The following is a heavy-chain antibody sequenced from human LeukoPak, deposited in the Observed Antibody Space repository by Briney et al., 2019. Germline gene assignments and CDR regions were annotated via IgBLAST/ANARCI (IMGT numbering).Heavy chain of an antibody. CDR2: IRSKAYGGTT. D-gene: IGHD2-8*01. J-gene: IGHJ4*02. V-gene: IGHV3-49*04. CDR1: GFTFDDYA. Sequence: PGRSLRLSCAASGFTFDDYAMSWVRQAPGKGLEWVGFIRSKAYGGTTEYAASVKGRFTISRDDSKSIAYLQMNSLKTEDTAVYYCTRAQRYCTNGVCYSSWGQGTLVTVSS. CDR3: TRAQRYCTNGVCYSS.